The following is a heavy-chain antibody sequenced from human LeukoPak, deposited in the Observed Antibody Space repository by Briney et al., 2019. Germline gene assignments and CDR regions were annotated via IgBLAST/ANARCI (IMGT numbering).Heavy chain of an antibody. V-gene: IGHV3-21*06. CDR1: GFTFSDCD. CDR2: ISGRSSHI. J-gene: IGHJ4*02. Sequence: GGSLRLSCTASGFTFSDCDMNWVRQAPGKGLEWVSSISGRSSHIYYGDSVKGRFSISRDNAQNLVFLQMNSLRVEDTGVYYCVRAFPPLRTAAAGDFWGQGALVTVSS. CDR3: VRAFPPLRTAAAGDF. D-gene: IGHD6-13*01.